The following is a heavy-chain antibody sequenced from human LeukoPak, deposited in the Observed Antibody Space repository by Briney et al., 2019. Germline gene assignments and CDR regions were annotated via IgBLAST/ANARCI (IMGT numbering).Heavy chain of an antibody. CDR1: GFTVITND. D-gene: IGHD1-14*01. CDR3: ARGVEPLAANTLAY. CDR2: LYSDGNT. J-gene: IGHJ4*02. Sequence: GGSLRPSCAASGFTVITNDMTWVRQAPGKGLEWVSVLYSDGNTKYADSVQGRFTISRDNPKNTLYLEMNSLSPDDTAVYYCARGVEPLAANTLAYWGQGTLVTVSS. V-gene: IGHV3-53*01.